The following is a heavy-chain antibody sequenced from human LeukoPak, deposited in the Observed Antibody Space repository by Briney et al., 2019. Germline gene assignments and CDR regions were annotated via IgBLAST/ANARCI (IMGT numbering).Heavy chain of an antibody. D-gene: IGHD4-17*01. CDR1: GFPVSSNY. V-gene: IGHV3-53*01. J-gene: IGHJ4*02. CDR2: IYSGGST. Sequence: GGSLRLSCAASGFPVSSNYMTWVRQAPGKGLDGVSVIYSGGSTYYADSVKGRFTISRDNSKNTLYLQMNSLRAEDTAVYYCARVEGATTVTAFDYWGQGTLVTVSS. CDR3: ARVEGATTVTAFDY.